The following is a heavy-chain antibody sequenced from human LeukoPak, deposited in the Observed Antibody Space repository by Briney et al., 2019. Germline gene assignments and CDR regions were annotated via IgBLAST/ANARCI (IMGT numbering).Heavy chain of an antibody. CDR3: ARDWRSSWSVFDY. V-gene: IGHV3-21*01. CDR1: GFTFSSYS. Sequence: GGSLRLSCAASGFTFSSYSMNWVRQAPGKGLEWVSSISSSSSYIYYADSVKGRFTISRDNAKNSLYLQMNSLTAEDTAVYYCARDWRSSWSVFDYWGQGTLVTVSS. J-gene: IGHJ4*02. CDR2: ISSSSSYI. D-gene: IGHD6-13*01.